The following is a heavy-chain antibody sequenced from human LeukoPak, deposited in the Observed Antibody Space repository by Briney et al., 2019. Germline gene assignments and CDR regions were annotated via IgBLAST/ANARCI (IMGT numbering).Heavy chain of an antibody. J-gene: IGHJ4*02. Sequence: GGSLRLSCAASGFTFSDYYMSWIRQAPWKGLEWVSYISSSGSTIYYADSVKGRFTISRDNAKNSLYLQMNSLRAEDTAVYYCASTIGYCSSTSCYPNFWGQGTLVTVSS. CDR2: ISSSGSTI. CDR3: ASTIGYCSSTSCYPNF. D-gene: IGHD2-2*01. V-gene: IGHV3-11*01. CDR1: GFTFSDYY.